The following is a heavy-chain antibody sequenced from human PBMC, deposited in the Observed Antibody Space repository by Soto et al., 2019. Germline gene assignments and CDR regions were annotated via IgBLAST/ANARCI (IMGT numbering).Heavy chain of an antibody. CDR1: GFTFTRYS. CDR3: ARGGGWSGYYRYYYYYGMDV. Sequence: GGSLRLSCAASGFTFTRYSMNWVRQAPGKGLEWVSSISSTTNYIYYGDSMKGRFTISRDNAKNSLYLEMNSLRAEDTAVYYCARGGGWSGYYRYYYYYGMDVWGQGTTVTVSS. V-gene: IGHV3-21*06. D-gene: IGHD3-3*01. CDR2: ISSTTNYI. J-gene: IGHJ6*02.